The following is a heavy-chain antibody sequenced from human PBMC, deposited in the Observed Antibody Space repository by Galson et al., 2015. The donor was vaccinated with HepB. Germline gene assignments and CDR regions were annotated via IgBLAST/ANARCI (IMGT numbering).Heavy chain of an antibody. Sequence: SLRLSCAASGFTFSGYYMSWIRQAPGKGLEWVSYIGNSAGYANYADSVKGRFAISRDNAKNSLYLQMNSLRAEDTAVYYCARETGSRNYYYPTNWGQGTLVTVSS. D-gene: IGHD3-10*01. CDR1: GFTFSGYY. J-gene: IGHJ4*02. CDR3: ARETGSRNYYYPTN. V-gene: IGHV3-11*05. CDR2: IGNSAGYA.